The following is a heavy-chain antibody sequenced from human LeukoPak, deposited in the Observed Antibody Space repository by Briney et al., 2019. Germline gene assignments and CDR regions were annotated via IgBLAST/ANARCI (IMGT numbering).Heavy chain of an antibody. CDR1: GFTFSDYW. J-gene: IGHJ3*02. CDR3: ARDGRFSYGAFDI. V-gene: IGHV3-7*01. CDR2: IKQDGSEK. Sequence: GSLRLSCXASGFTFSDYWMTWVRQAPGKGLECVANIKQDGSEKFYVDSVKGRFTISRDNAKNSLYLQMNSLRAEDTAVYYCARDGRFSYGAFDIWGQGTMVTVSS. D-gene: IGHD3-3*01.